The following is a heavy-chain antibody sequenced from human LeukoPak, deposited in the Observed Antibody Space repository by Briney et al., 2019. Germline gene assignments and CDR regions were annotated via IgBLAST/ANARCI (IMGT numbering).Heavy chain of an antibody. D-gene: IGHD5-12*01. CDR1: GFTFSSYS. J-gene: IGHJ4*02. CDR3: ARLGYSAYETYYFDY. Sequence: GGSLRLSCAASGFTFSSYSMNWVRQAPGKGLEWVSSISSSSSYIYYADSVKGRFTISRDNAKNSLYLQMNSLRAEDTAVYYCARLGYSAYETYYFDYWGQGSLVTVSS. V-gene: IGHV3-21*01. CDR2: ISSSSSYI.